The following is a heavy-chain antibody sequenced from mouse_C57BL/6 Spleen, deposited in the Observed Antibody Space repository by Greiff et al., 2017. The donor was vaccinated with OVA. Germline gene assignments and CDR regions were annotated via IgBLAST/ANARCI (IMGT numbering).Heavy chain of an antibody. Sequence: VQLQQSGAELVRPGASVTLSCTASGYTFTDYEMHWVKQTPVHGLEWIGAIDPETGGTAYNQKFKGKAILTADKSSSTAYMELRSLTSEDSAVYYCTRAGSTVVAFNWYFDVWGTGTTVTVSS. V-gene: IGHV1-15*01. D-gene: IGHD1-1*01. CDR2: IDPETGGT. CDR1: GYTFTDYE. J-gene: IGHJ1*03. CDR3: TRAGSTVVAFNWYFDV.